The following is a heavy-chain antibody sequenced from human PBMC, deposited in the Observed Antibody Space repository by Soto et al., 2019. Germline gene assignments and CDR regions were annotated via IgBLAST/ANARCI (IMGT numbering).Heavy chain of an antibody. D-gene: IGHD3-3*02. CDR2: MRADSGHS. CDR1: GDTCTNFD. J-gene: IGHJ5*02. V-gene: IGHV1-8*01. Sequence: QVQLVQTRTQVRKPGASVKVSCETYGDTCTNFDLSWVLQASGQGLEWIGWMRADSGHSGHARKFQGRVSMIRDTSRRTAYMELSSLRAEDTAVYYCARYIFGQGFKAWGQGTLVFVSS. CDR3: ARYIFGQGFKA.